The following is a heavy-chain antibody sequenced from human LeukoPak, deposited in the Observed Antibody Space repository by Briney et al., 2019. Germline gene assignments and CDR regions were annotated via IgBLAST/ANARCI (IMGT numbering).Heavy chain of an antibody. CDR3: TRDPFDY. V-gene: IGHV3-30*03. J-gene: IGHJ4*02. CDR1: GFTFSSYG. CDR2: ISYDGNNK. Sequence: PGGSLRLSCAASGFTFSSYGIHWVRQAPGKGLEWVAVISYDGNNKYYADSVKGRFTISRDNSKNTLYLQMNSLRAEDTDVYYCTRDPFDYWGQGTLVTVSS.